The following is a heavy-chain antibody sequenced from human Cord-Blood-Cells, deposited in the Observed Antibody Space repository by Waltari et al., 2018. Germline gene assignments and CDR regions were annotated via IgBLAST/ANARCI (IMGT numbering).Heavy chain of an antibody. CDR3: ARDPSDLYYFDY. Sequence: QVQLQESGPGLVKPSETLSLTCTVSGYSISSGYYWGWIRQPPGTGLEWIGSIYHSGSTYYNPSLKSRVTISVDTSKNQFSLKLSSVTAADTAVYYCARDPSDLYYFDYWGQGTLVTVSS. CDR1: GYSISSGYY. V-gene: IGHV4-38-2*02. D-gene: IGHD1-26*01. CDR2: IYHSGST. J-gene: IGHJ4*02.